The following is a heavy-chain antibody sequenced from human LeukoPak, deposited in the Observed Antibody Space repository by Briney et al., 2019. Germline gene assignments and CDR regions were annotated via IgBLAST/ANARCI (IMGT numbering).Heavy chain of an antibody. J-gene: IGHJ5*02. V-gene: IGHV1-2*02. CDR1: GYTFTGYY. Sequence: ASVKVSCKASGYTFTGYYMHWVRQAPGQGLEWMGWINPNSGGTNYAQKFQGRVTMTRDTSISTAYMELSSLRSDDTAVYYCARDLAWYSSSWYGGSWFDPWGQGTLVTVSS. CDR2: INPNSGGT. D-gene: IGHD6-13*01. CDR3: ARDLAWYSSSWYGGSWFDP.